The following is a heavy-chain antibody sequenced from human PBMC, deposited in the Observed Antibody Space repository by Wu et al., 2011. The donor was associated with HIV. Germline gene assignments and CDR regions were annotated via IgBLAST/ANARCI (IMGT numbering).Heavy chain of an antibody. Sequence: QVQLVQSGAEVKKLGLSEGLLQGFWTHVHRLLYALGATGPGQGLEWMGWINPNSGGTNYAQKFQGRVTMTWDTSISTAYMELSRLRSDDTAVYYCARDPSGGVDSWGQGTLVTVSS. V-gene: IGHV1-2*02. CDR1: THVHRLL. CDR2: INPNSGGT. D-gene: IGHD3-10*01. CDR3: ARDPSGGVDS. J-gene: IGHJ4*02.